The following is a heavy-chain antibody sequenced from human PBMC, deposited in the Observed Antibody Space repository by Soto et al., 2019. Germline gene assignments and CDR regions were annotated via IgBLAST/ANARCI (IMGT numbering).Heavy chain of an antibody. CDR2: VKSNSDGGTT. V-gene: IGHV3-15*01. J-gene: IGHJ6*04. Sequence: EVQLVESGGSLVKPGGSLRLSCAASGFTFANAWMSWVRQAPGKGLEWVGRVKSNSDGGTTDYAAPVKGRFTISRDDSKNTLYLQMNSLEIEDTAIYYGNTCSRGNCYGPVDAWGKGAAVTVSS. CDR3: NTCSRGNCYGPVDA. D-gene: IGHD2-15*01. CDR1: GFTFANAW.